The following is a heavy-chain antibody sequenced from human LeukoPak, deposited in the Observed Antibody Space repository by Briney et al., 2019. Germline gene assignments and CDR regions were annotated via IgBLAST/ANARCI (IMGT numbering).Heavy chain of an antibody. CDR1: GGSISSYY. D-gene: IGHD6-13*01. Sequence: SETLSLTCTVSGGSISSYYWSWLRQPAGKGLEWIGRIYTSGGTNYNPSLKSRVTMSVDTSKNHFSLKLSSVTAADTAVYYCARDRRTYSSSWTDAFDIWGQGTMVTVSS. CDR2: IYTSGGT. J-gene: IGHJ3*02. CDR3: ARDRRTYSSSWTDAFDI. V-gene: IGHV4-4*07.